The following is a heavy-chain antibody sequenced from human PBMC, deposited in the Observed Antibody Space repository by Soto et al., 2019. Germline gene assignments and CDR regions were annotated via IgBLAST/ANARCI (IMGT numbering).Heavy chain of an antibody. J-gene: IGHJ3*02. CDR3: AREVAADGTFREDVFDI. D-gene: IGHD6-13*01. V-gene: IGHV1-69*12. CDR2: IIPIFTTT. CDR1: VGTFSNHA. Sequence: QVHLVQSGAEVKKPGSSVKVSCKASVGTFSNHAINWVRQAPGQGLEWMGRIIPIFTTTNYAQKFQGRVTITADESTITAYMELSSLKYDDTAIYYCAREVAADGTFREDVFDIWGQGTMVTVSS.